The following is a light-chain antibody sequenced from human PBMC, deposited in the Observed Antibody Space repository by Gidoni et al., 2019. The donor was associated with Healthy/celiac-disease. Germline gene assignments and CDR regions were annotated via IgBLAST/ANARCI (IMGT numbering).Light chain of an antibody. CDR3: QQQGT. CDR1: QSVSSY. J-gene: IGKJ1*01. V-gene: IGKV3-11*01. Sequence: EIVLTQSPATLSLSPGERATLSCRASQSVSSYLAWYQQKPGQAPRLLIYDASNRATGIPARFSGSGSGTDFTLTISSLEPEDFAVYYCQQQGTFXQXTKVEIK. CDR2: DAS.